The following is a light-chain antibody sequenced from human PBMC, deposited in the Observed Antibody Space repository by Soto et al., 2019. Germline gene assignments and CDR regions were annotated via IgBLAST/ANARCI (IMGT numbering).Light chain of an antibody. CDR3: QQYDNLFYT. V-gene: IGKV1-33*01. CDR2: DAS. CDR1: QDISNY. J-gene: IGKJ2*01. Sequence: DIQMTQSPSSLSASVGDRVTITCQASQDISNYLNWYQQKPGKAPKLLIYDASNLETGVPSRFSGSGSGTDFTFTISSLQPEDIATYYCQQYDNLFYTFGQGTKLEIK.